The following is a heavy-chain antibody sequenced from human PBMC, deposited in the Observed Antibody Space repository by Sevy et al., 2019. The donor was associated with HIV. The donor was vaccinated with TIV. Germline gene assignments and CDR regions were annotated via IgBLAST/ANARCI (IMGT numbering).Heavy chain of an antibody. D-gene: IGHD3-9*01. CDR1: GFRFDYYA. CDR2: ISSNGLST. J-gene: IGHJ6*02. CDR3: AKDFTGFYGMDV. V-gene: IGHV3-23*01. Sequence: GGSLRLSCAVSGFRFDYYAMTWVRQAPGKGLEWVSTISSNGLSTYYTDSVKGRFTIFRDRSKNTLYLQMNILRIEDTAVYYCAKDFTGFYGMDVWGQGTTVTVSS.